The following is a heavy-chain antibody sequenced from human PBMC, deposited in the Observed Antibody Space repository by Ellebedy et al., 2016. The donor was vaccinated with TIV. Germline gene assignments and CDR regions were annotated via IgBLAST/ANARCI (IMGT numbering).Heavy chain of an antibody. CDR2: INHSGST. J-gene: IGHJ4*02. Sequence: SETLSLTXAVYGGSFSDYSWTWIRQPPGRGLEWIGEINHSGSTNYNPSLESRVAMSVDTSKNQFSLQLSSVTAADTAVYYCARDQVGAWGQGTLVIVSS. V-gene: IGHV4-34*01. CDR3: ARDQVGA. D-gene: IGHD1-26*01. CDR1: GGSFSDYS.